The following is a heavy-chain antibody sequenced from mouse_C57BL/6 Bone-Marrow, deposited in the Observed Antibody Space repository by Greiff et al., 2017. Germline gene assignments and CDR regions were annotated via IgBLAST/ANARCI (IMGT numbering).Heavy chain of an antibody. D-gene: IGHD2-13*01. CDR2: ISSGGSDT. CDR3: ARRDYYSDIYSMAY. V-gene: IGHV5-6*01. J-gene: IGHJ4*01. Sequence: EVQLMESGGDLVKPGGSLKLSCAASGFTFSSYGMSWVRQTPDKRLEWVATISSGGSDTYYPDSVKGRFTISADNDKNTLYLEMGSLMSEDSAMYFCARRDYYSDIYSMAYWGQGTLVTVSA. CDR1: GFTFSSYG.